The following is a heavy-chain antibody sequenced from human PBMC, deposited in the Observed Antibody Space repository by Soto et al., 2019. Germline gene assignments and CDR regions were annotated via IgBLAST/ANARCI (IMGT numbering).Heavy chain of an antibody. CDR1: GGSISSGGYY. Sequence: PSETLSLTCTVSGGSISSGGYYWSWIRQHPGKGLEWIGYIYYSGSTYYNPSLKSRVTISVDTSKNQFSLKLSSVTAADTAVYYCARDLRVMDNGGYDYHYYYGMDVWGQGTTVTVSS. J-gene: IGHJ6*02. CDR2: IYYSGST. V-gene: IGHV4-31*03. CDR3: ARDLRVMDNGGYDYHYYYGMDV. D-gene: IGHD5-12*01.